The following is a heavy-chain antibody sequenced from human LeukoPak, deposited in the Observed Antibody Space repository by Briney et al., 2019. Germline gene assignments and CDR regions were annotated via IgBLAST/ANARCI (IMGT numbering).Heavy chain of an antibody. Sequence: ASVKVSCKTSGYTFTNYAIHWVRQAPGQRFEWMGWINAANGHTKYSQEFQGRITITRDTSATTAYMELSNLRSEDMALYYCARGRGPPNTNRDFYYYYYMDVWGTGTTVTVSS. CDR2: INAANGHT. CDR1: GYTFTNYA. D-gene: IGHD3-10*01. CDR3: ARGRGPPNTNRDFYYYYYMDV. V-gene: IGHV1-3*03. J-gene: IGHJ6*03.